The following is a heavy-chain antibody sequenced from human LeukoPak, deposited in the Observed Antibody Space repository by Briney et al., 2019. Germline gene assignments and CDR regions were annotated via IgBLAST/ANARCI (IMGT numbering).Heavy chain of an antibody. CDR3: ARGPIVVVVAATANWFDP. D-gene: IGHD2-15*01. CDR1: GGSFSGYY. J-gene: IGHJ5*02. Sequence: SETLSLTCAVYGGSFSGYYWSWIRQPPGKGLEWIGEINHSGSTNYNPSLKSRVTISVDTSKNQFSLKLSSVTAADTVVYYCARGPIVVVVAATANWFDPWGQRTLVTVSS. CDR2: INHSGST. V-gene: IGHV4-34*01.